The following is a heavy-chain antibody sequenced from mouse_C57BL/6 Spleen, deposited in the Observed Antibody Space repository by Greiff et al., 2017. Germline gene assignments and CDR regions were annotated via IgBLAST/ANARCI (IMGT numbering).Heavy chain of an antibody. V-gene: IGHV1-50*01. CDR1: GYTFTSYW. Sequence: QVQLQQPGAELVKPGASVKLSCKASGYTFTSYWMQWVKQRPGQSLEWIGEINPSDSYTYYNQKFKGKATLTVDKSSSTAYMQLRSLTSEDSAGYCCASSGYGTSRVDYWGQGTTLTVSS. CDR3: ASSGYGTSRVDY. CDR2: INPSDSYT. J-gene: IGHJ2*01. D-gene: IGHD3-1*01.